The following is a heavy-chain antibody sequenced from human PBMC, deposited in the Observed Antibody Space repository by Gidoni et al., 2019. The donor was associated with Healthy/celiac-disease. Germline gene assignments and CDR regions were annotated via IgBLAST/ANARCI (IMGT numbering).Heavy chain of an antibody. CDR2: TSGSGGST. D-gene: IGHD6-13*01. J-gene: IGHJ4*02. Sequence: EVQLLECGGGVVQPGGSLRLSCAPSVFSFSGYAMSWVRPAPGKGMEWVSATSGSGGSTYYADSVKGRFTISRDNSKNTLYLQMNSLRAEDTAVYYCAKDREGSSWPFDYWGQGTLVTVSS. V-gene: IGHV3-23*01. CDR1: VFSFSGYA. CDR3: AKDREGSSWPFDY.